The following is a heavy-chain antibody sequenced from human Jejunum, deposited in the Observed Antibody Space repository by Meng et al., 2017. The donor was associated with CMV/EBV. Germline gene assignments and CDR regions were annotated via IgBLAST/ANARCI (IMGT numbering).Heavy chain of an antibody. V-gene: IGHV4-39*07. D-gene: IGHD2/OR15-2a*01. J-gene: IGHJ4*02. CDR1: GGSISSRNYY. CDR2: IYYSGTT. Sequence: QLQLQESGPGLVKPSETLSLTCTVSGGSISSRNYYWGWIRQPPGKGLEWIGTIYYSGTTYYNPSLKSRVTISGDTSKNELSLRLSFVTAADTAVYYCARDVNLTWFYYWGQGILVTVSS. CDR3: ARDVNLTWFYY.